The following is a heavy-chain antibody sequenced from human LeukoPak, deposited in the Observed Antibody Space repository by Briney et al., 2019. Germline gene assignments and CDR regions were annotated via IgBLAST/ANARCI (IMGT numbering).Heavy chain of an antibody. CDR3: ARAADITIFGVTFDY. D-gene: IGHD3-3*01. Sequence: SQTLSLTCAISGDSVSSNSATWNWIRQSPSRGLEWLGRTYYRSEWFNDYALSVKSRIIINPDTSKNQFSLQLNSVTPEDTAVYYCARAADITIFGVTFDYWGQGTLVTVSS. CDR2: TYYRSEWFN. CDR1: GDSVSSNSAT. V-gene: IGHV6-1*01. J-gene: IGHJ4*02.